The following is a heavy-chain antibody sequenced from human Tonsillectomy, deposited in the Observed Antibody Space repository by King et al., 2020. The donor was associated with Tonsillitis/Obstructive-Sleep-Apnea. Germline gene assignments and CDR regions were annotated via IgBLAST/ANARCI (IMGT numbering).Heavy chain of an antibody. V-gene: IGHV3-23*04. CDR2: ISGSGGST. J-gene: IGHJ6*03. CDR1: GFTFSSYA. Sequence: VQLVESGGGLVQPGGSLRLSCAASGFTFSSYAMSWVRQAPGKGLEWVSAISGSGGSTYYADSVKGRFTISRDNSKNKLYLQMNSLRAEDTAVYYCAKDWGAAAGTYYYYMDVWGKGTTVTVSS. D-gene: IGHD6-13*01. CDR3: AKDWGAAAGTYYYYMDV.